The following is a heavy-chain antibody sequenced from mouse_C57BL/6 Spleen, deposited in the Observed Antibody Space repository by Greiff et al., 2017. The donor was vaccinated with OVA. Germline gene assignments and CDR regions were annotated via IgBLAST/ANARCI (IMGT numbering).Heavy chain of an antibody. CDR1: GFTFSSYA. J-gene: IGHJ3*01. Sequence: EVKLMESGEGLVKPGGSLKLSCAASGFTFSSYAMSWVRQTPEKRLEWVAYISSGGDYIYYADTVKGRFTISRDNARNTLYLQMSSLKSEDTAMYYCTRGGGTEGCAYWGQGTLVTVSA. CDR2: ISSGGDYI. CDR3: TRGGGTEGCAY. V-gene: IGHV5-9-1*02. D-gene: IGHD4-1*01.